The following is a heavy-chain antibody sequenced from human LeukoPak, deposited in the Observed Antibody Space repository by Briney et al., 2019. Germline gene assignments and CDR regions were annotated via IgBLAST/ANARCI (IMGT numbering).Heavy chain of an antibody. D-gene: IGHD3-22*01. V-gene: IGHV1-8*01. CDR2: MNPNSGNT. CDR1: GYTFTSYD. J-gene: IGHJ4*02. Sequence: EASVKVSCKASGYTFTSYDINWVRQATGQGLEWMGWMNPNSGNTGYAQKFQGRVTMTRNTSISTAYMELSSLRSEDTAVYYCARRYYDSRSGRPYYFDYWGQGTLVTVSS. CDR3: ARRYYDSRSGRPYYFDY.